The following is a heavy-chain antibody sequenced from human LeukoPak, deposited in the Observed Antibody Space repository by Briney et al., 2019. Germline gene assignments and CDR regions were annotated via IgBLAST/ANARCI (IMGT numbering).Heavy chain of an antibody. J-gene: IGHJ3*02. Sequence: GGSLRLSCAASGFTFSSYGMHWVRQAPGKGLEWVAVISYDGSNKYYADSVKGRFTISRDNSKNTLYLQMNSLRAEDTAVYYCAVKLGIRSGGSCYPDAFDIWGQGTMVTVSS. V-gene: IGHV3-30*03. CDR1: GFTFSSYG. CDR2: ISYDGSNK. CDR3: AVKLGIRSGGSCYPDAFDI. D-gene: IGHD2-15*01.